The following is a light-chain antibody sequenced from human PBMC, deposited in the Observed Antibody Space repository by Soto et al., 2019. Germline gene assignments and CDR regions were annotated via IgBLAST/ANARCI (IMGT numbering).Light chain of an antibody. J-gene: IGKJ1*01. CDR1: QSVSSSY. Sequence: EIVLTQSPGTLSLSPGERATLSCRASQSVSSSYLAWYHQKPGQAPMPLIYGASSRATGIPDRFSGSGSGTDFTLTISRLEPEDFAVYYCQQYGSSRWPFGQGTKVEIK. V-gene: IGKV3-20*01. CDR3: QQYGSSRWP. CDR2: GAS.